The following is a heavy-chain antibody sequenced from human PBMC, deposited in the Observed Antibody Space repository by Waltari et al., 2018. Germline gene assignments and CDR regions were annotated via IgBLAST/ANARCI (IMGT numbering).Heavy chain of an antibody. CDR1: GYTLTEIS. CDR2: FDLEEGDA. Sequence: QVQLVQSGAEVKKPGASVKVSCKVSGYTLTEISIHWVRQAPGKGLEWMGVFDLEEGDATYVQTVQGRVTMTEDTSTDTAYLELSSLRSEDTAVYYCATSSEIVIIPASIPRSFDYWGQGTLVTVSS. D-gene: IGHD3-16*02. CDR3: ATSSEIVIIPASIPRSFDY. J-gene: IGHJ4*02. V-gene: IGHV1-24*01.